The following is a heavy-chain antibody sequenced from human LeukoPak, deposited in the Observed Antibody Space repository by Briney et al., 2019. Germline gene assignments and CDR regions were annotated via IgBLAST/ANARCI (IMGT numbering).Heavy chain of an antibody. CDR3: ARAPVIMVRGVVMPNNKGEIAYYFDF. CDR2: IYSSGSI. J-gene: IGHJ4*02. V-gene: IGHV4-4*07. D-gene: IGHD3-10*01. Sequence: SETLSLTCTVSGSSISSYYWSWIRQPAGKGLEWIGRIYSSGSINYNPSLKSRVTMSVDTSKNQFSLKLTSVTAADTAVYYCARAPVIMVRGVVMPNNKGEIAYYFDFWGQGTLVTVSS. CDR1: GSSISSYY.